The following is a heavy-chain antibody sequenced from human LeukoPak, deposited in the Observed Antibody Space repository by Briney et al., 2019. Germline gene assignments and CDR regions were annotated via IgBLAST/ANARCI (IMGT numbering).Heavy chain of an antibody. CDR2: IYHSGTT. V-gene: IGHV4-61*01. CDR1: GGSFSSSSYY. Sequence: SETLSLTCTVSGGSFSSSSYYWSWIRQPPGKGLEWIGYIYHSGTTNYNPSLKSRVTISVDTSKSQFSLKLSSVTAADTAIYYCARNIVGPRQVDYWGQGTLVTVSS. J-gene: IGHJ4*02. D-gene: IGHD1-26*01. CDR3: ARNIVGPRQVDY.